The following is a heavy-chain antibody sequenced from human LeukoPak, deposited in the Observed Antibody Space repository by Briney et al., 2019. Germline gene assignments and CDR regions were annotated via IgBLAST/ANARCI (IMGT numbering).Heavy chain of an antibody. CDR1: GYTFTGYY. Sequence: ASVKVSCKASGYTFTGYYMHWVRQAPGQGLEWMGWINPNSGGTNYAQKFQGRATMTRDTSISTAYMELSRLRSDDTAVYYCARDIWFGELPEYYFDYWGQGTLVTVSS. CDR2: INPNSGGT. J-gene: IGHJ4*02. V-gene: IGHV1-2*02. D-gene: IGHD3-10*01. CDR3: ARDIWFGELPEYYFDY.